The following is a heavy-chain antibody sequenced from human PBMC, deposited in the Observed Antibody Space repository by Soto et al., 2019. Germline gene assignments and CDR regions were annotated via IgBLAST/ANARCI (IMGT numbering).Heavy chain of an antibody. J-gene: IGHJ6*02. Sequence: ASVKVSCKASGYTFTSYYMHWVRQAPAQGLEWMGIINPSGGSTSYAQKFQGRDTMTRDTSTSTVYMELSSLRSEDTAVYYWARDLPYDFWSGYYYHYYYGMDVWGQGTTVTVSS. CDR3: ARDLPYDFWSGYYYHYYYGMDV. CDR2: INPSGGST. V-gene: IGHV1-46*01. CDR1: GYTFTSYY. D-gene: IGHD3-3*01.